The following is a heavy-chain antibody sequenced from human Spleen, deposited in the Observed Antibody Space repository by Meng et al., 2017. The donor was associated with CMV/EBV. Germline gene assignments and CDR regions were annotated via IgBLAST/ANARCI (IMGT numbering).Heavy chain of an antibody. CDR3: ARDLEGDDCSSTSCYDY. V-gene: IGHV1-69*05. J-gene: IGHJ4*02. Sequence: SVKVSCKASGGTFSSYAISWVRQAPGQGLEWMGGIIPIFGTANYAQKFQGRVTITTDESTSTVYMELSSLRSEDTAVYYCARDLEGDDCSSTSCYDYWGQGTLVTVSS. D-gene: IGHD2-2*01. CDR2: IIPIFGTA. CDR1: GGTFSSYA.